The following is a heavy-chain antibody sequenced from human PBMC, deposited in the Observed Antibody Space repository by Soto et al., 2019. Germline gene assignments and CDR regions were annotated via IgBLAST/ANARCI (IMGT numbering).Heavy chain of an antibody. V-gene: IGHV3-48*03. CDR3: ARMKEIPYYYGMDV. CDR2: ISSSGSTI. CDR1: GFTFSSYE. D-gene: IGHD2-2*02. Sequence: HPGGSLRLSCAASGFTFSSYEMNWVRQAPGKGLEWVSYISSSGSTIYYADSVKCRFTISRDNAKNSLYLQMNSLRAEDTAVYYCARMKEIPYYYGMDVWGQGTTVTVSS. J-gene: IGHJ6*02.